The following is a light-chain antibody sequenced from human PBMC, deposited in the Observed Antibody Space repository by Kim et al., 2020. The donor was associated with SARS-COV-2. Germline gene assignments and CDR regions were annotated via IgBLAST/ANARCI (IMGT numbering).Light chain of an antibody. J-gene: IGKJ2*01. Sequence: EVVLTQSPATLSLSPGERATLSCRASQSVSSSLSWYQQKPGHAPRLLIYDASNRDTGIPARFSGSGSGTDFTLNISSLEPEDFAVYYCQQRSNWRTFGQGTKLEI. CDR2: DAS. V-gene: IGKV3-11*01. CDR3: QQRSNWRT. CDR1: QSVSSS.